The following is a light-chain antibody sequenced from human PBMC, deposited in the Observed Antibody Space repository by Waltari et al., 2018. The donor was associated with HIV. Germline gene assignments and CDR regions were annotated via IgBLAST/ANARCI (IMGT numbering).Light chain of an antibody. CDR2: AAS. V-gene: IGKV1-6*01. CDR3: LQNYSSLRT. CDR1: QDIRND. Sequence: AIQLTQSPSSLSASVGDTVTITCRASQDIRNDLGWYQQLPGQAPRLLIFAASRLQSGVPSRFSGSGSGSEFSHTISSLQPEDFATYYGLQNYSSLRTFGQGTRVEV. J-gene: IGKJ1*01.